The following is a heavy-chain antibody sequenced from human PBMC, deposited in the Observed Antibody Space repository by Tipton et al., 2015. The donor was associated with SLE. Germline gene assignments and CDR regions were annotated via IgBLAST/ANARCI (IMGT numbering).Heavy chain of an antibody. Sequence: LRLSCAVSGGSISSGGYSWSWIRQPPGKGLEWIGYIYHSGSTYYNPSPKSRVTISVDRSKNQFSLKLSSVTAADTAVYYCAREGYTDGYWGQGTLVTVSS. J-gene: IGHJ4*02. CDR3: AREGYTDGY. V-gene: IGHV4-30-2*01. CDR2: IYHSGST. D-gene: IGHD5-18*01. CDR1: GGSISSGGYS.